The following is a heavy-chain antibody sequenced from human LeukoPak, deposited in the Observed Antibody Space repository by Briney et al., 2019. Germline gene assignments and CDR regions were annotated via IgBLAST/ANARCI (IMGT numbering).Heavy chain of an antibody. CDR2: LGHDATKI. Sequence: PGGSLRLSCAASGFTFIMHSINWVGQAPGKGLEWVAFLGHDATKIYYANSVQGRFTISRDNSKNTLYLEMNSLSGEDTALYYCAKDHVTWGNRYFDHWGQGTLGTVSS. CDR3: AKDHVTWGNRYFDH. J-gene: IGHJ4*02. D-gene: IGHD3-16*01. CDR1: GFTFIMHS. V-gene: IGHV3-30*02.